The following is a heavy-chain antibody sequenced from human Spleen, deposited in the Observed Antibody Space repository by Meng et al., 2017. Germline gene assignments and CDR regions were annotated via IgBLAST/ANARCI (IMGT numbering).Heavy chain of an antibody. D-gene: IGHD5-24*01. CDR1: GDSVASISAA. CDR2: TYYRSKWFN. CDR3: ARGDGYIIDY. V-gene: IGHV6-1*01. J-gene: IGHJ4*02. Sequence: QVQLPQSGPGLVKPSPILSLTCAISGDSVASISAAWNWIRQSPSRGLEWLGRTYYRSKWFNDYALSVKSRVTVNPDTSKNQFSLQLNSVTPEDTAVYYCARGDGYIIDYWGQGTLVTVSS.